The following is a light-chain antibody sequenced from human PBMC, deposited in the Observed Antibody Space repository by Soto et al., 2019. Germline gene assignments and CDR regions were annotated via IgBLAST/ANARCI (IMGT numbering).Light chain of an antibody. Sequence: DIQMTQSPSSVSASVGDRVTITCRASQGISTWLAWYQQKPGKAPRLLIYAASRLQGGVPSRFSGSRSGTDFTLTISGLQPEDFATDYCHQAKSFLGITFGPGTKVDIK. CDR1: QGISTW. V-gene: IGKV1-12*01. CDR3: HQAKSFLGIT. CDR2: AAS. J-gene: IGKJ3*01.